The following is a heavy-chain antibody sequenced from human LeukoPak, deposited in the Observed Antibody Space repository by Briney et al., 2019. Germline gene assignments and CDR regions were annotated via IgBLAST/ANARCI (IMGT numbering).Heavy chain of an antibody. V-gene: IGHV4-59*01. J-gene: IGHJ5*02. CDR1: GYSISSGYY. CDR2: IHYTGST. Sequence: SETLSLTCTVSGYSISSGYYWGWIRQPPGKGLECIGYIHYTGSTNYNPSLKSRVTISVDTSKNQFSLKLSSVTAADTAIYYCARGGYYGSGNDFRFDPWGQGTLVTVSS. CDR3: ARGGYYGSGNDFRFDP. D-gene: IGHD3-10*01.